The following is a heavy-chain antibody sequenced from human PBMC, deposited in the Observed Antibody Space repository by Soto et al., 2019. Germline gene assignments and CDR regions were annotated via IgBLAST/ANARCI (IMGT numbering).Heavy chain of an antibody. J-gene: IGHJ4*02. CDR3: ARAGPRRFCGGDCHSD. V-gene: IGHV4-30-4*01. Sequence: QVQLQESGPGLVKPSQTLSLTCTVSGGSISSADYYWSWIRQSPGKGLEWIGYISYSGSPYYNPSLKSRVTISPDTSKNQLSLNLSSVTAADTAVYYCARAGPRRFCGGDCHSDWGQGALVTVSS. CDR1: GGSISSADYY. D-gene: IGHD2-21*02. CDR2: ISYSGSP.